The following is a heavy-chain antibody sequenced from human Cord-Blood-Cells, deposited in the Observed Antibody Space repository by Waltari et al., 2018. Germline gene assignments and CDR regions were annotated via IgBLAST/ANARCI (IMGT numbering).Heavy chain of an antibody. CDR1: GGSFSGYS. J-gene: IGHJ4*02. CDR2: INHSGST. D-gene: IGHD1-26*01. V-gene: IGHV4-34*01. Sequence: QVQLQQWGAGLLKPSETLSLTCAAYGGSFSGYSWCWIRQPPGKGLEWLGEINHSGSTNYNPSLKSRVTISVDTSKNQFSLKLSSVTTADTAVYYCARDPNSGSYFDYWGQGTLVTVSS. CDR3: ARDPNSGSYFDY.